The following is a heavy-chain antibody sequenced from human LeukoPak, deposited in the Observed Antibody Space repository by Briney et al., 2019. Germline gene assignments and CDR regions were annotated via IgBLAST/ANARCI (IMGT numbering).Heavy chain of an antibody. Sequence: KSGGSLRLSCVASGFTFSDYYMTWIRQAPGKGLEWVSHISSSGTTIYYADSVKGRFTISRDNAKNSLYLQMNSLRAEDTAVYYCARGQQLGPNSGYYYYYMDVWGKGTTVTVSS. D-gene: IGHD6-6*01. J-gene: IGHJ6*03. CDR1: GFTFSDYY. CDR2: ISSSGTTI. CDR3: ARGQQLGPNSGYYYYYMDV. V-gene: IGHV3-11*04.